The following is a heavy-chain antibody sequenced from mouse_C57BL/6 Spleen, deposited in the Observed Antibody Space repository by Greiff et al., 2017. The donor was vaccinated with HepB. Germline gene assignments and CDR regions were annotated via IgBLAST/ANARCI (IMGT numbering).Heavy chain of an antibody. V-gene: IGHV5-6*01. D-gene: IGHD1-1*01. CDR1: GFTFSSYG. CDR3: AREGEYYGSSFDY. J-gene: IGHJ2*01. Sequence: EVQLVESGGDLVKPGGSLKLSCAASGFTFSSYGMSWVRQTPDKRLEWVATISSGGSYTYYPDSVKGRFTISRDNAKNTLYLQMSSLKSEDTALYYCAREGEYYGSSFDYWGQGTTLTVSS. CDR2: ISSGGSYT.